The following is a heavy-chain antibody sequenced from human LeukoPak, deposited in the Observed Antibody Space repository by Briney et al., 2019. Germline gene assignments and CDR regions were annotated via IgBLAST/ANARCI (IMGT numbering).Heavy chain of an antibody. Sequence: SETLSLTCAVSGGSISSYYWSWIRQPPGKGLEWIGYIYYSGSTNYNPSLKSRVTISVDTSKNRFSLKLSSVTAADTAVYYCARDRDGYNDNYFDYCGQGTLVTVSS. V-gene: IGHV4-59*01. J-gene: IGHJ4*02. CDR2: IYYSGST. CDR1: GGSISSYY. D-gene: IGHD5-24*01. CDR3: ARDRDGYNDNYFDY.